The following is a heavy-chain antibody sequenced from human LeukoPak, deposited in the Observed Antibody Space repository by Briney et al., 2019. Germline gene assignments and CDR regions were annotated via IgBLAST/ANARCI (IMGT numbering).Heavy chain of an antibody. J-gene: IGHJ4*02. CDR3: ARFYSYYDFWSGYYPYYFDY. V-gene: IGHV1-2*02. CDR1: GYTFTGYY. D-gene: IGHD3-3*01. CDR2: INPNSGGT. Sequence: ASVKVSCKASGYTFTGYYMHWVRQAPGQGLEWMGWINPNSGGTNYAQKFQGRVTMTRDTSISTAYMELSRLRSDDTAVYYCARFYSYYDFWSGYYPYYFDYWGQGTLVTVSS.